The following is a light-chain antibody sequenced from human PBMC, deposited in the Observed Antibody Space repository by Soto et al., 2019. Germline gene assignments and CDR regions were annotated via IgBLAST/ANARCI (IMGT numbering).Light chain of an antibody. Sequence: DLPMTQSPSTLSASVGDRVTITCRASQSISSWLAWYQQKPWKAPKLLIYDASSLESRIPSRFSGSGCLTEFKFTISSLLPDDVATYDCKQYYCYAGGTFGQENKVEIK. CDR2: DAS. CDR1: QSISSW. V-gene: IGKV1-5*01. J-gene: IGKJ1*01. CDR3: KQYYCYAGGT.